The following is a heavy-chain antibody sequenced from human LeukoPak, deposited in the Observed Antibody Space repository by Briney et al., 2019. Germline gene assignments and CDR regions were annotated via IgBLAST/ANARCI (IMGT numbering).Heavy chain of an antibody. CDR2: IYHSGST. J-gene: IGHJ5*02. Sequence: SETLSLTCTVSGYSISSGYYWGWIRQPPGKGLEWIGSIYHSGSTYYNPSLKRRVTISVDTSKNQFSLKLSSVTAADTAVYYCARSIGIAAADPWGQGTLVTVSS. CDR1: GYSISSGYY. CDR3: ARSIGIAAADP. V-gene: IGHV4-38-2*02. D-gene: IGHD6-13*01.